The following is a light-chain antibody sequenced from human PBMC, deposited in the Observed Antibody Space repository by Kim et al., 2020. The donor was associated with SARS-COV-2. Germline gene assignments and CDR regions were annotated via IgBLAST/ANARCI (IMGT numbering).Light chain of an antibody. V-gene: IGLV2-8*01. J-gene: IGLJ2*01. CDR3: SSFAGSDIPVV. CDR2: DVN. Sequence: QSALTQPPSASGSLGQSVTISCTGTSSDVGAYNYVSWYQQHPGKAPKVIISDVNKRPSGVPDRFSGSKSGNTASLTVSGLQVDDEADYYCSSFAGSDIPVVLGGGTKLTVL. CDR1: SSDVGAYNY.